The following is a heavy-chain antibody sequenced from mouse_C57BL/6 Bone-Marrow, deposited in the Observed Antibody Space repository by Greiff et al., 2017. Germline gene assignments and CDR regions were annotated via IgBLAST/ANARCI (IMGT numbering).Heavy chain of an antibody. J-gene: IGHJ3*01. CDR2: ISSGGDYI. Sequence: EVKLVESGEGLVKPGGSLKLSCAASGFTFSSYAMSWVRQTPEKRLEWVAYISSGGDYIYYADTVKGRFTISRDNARNTLYLQMSSLKSEDTAMYYGTRDEDYGSSYVGAYWGQGTLVTVSA. V-gene: IGHV5-9-1*02. D-gene: IGHD1-1*01. CDR1: GFTFSSYA. CDR3: TRDEDYGSSYVGAY.